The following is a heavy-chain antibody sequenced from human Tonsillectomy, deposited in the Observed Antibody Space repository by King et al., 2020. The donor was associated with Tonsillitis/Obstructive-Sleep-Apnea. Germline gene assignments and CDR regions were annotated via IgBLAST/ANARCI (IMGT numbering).Heavy chain of an antibody. CDR3: ASGGYQPPDY. CDR1: GGSFSGYY. V-gene: IGHV4-34*01. Sequence: VQLQQWGAGLLKPSETLSLTCAVYGGSFSGYYWSWIRQPPGKGLEWIGEINHSGSTNYNPSLKSRVTISVDTSKNQFSLKLSSVTAADTAVYYCASGGYQPPDYWGQGTLVTVSS. CDR2: INHSGST. J-gene: IGHJ4*02. D-gene: IGHD2-2*01.